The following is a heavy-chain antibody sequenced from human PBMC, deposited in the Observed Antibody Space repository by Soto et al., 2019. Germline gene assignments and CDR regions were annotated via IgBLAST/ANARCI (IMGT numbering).Heavy chain of an antibody. D-gene: IGHD3-10*01. CDR1: GGSISSYY. CDR2: IYYSGST. CDR3: ARHRAVRGVIVY. J-gene: IGHJ4*02. V-gene: IGHV4-59*08. Sequence: SETLSLTCTVSGGSISSYYWSWIRQPPGKGLEWIGYIYYSGSTNYNPSLKSRVTISVDTSKNQFSLKLSSVTAADTAVYYCARHRAVRGVIVYWGQGTLVTVSS.